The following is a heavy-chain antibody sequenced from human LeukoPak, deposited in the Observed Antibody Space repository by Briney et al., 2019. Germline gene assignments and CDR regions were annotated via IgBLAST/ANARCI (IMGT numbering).Heavy chain of an antibody. J-gene: IGHJ4*02. CDR1: GFTFSSYW. CDR2: INSDGSST. Sequence: PGGSLILSCAASGFTFSSYWMHWVRQAPGKGLEWVSRINSDGSSTSYADSVKGRFTISRDNAKNTLYPQMNSLGAEDTAVYYCAGTSFNDDFDSWGQGTLVTVFS. D-gene: IGHD2-2*01. CDR3: AGTSFNDDFDS. V-gene: IGHV3-74*01.